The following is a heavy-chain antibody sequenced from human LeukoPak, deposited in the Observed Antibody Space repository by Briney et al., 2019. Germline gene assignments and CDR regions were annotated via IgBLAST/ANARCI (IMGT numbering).Heavy chain of an antibody. Sequence: ASVKVSCKASGYTFTSYAMHWVRQAPGQRLEWMGWINAGNGNTKYSQKFQGRITITRDTSASTAYMEPSSLRSEDTAVYYCARGGVLRYFDWTFDYWGQGTLVTVSS. CDR1: GYTFTSYA. J-gene: IGHJ4*02. CDR3: ARGGVLRYFDWTFDY. D-gene: IGHD3-9*01. CDR2: INAGNGNT. V-gene: IGHV1-3*01.